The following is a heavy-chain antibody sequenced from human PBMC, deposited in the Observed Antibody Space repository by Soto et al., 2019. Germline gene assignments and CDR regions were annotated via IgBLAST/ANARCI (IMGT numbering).Heavy chain of an antibody. V-gene: IGHV3-33*03. CDR1: GSTFSSNG. CDR2: IWYDGNKK. D-gene: IGHD3-22*01. Sequence: GGSLRLSCAASGSTFSSNGMHWVRQAPGKGLEWVAVIWYDGNKKYYGDSVRGRFTIPRDNSKNTLYLEMNSLRAEDTAVYYCVVDTSGLLDYWGQGTQVTVSS. J-gene: IGHJ4*02. CDR3: VVDTSGLLDY.